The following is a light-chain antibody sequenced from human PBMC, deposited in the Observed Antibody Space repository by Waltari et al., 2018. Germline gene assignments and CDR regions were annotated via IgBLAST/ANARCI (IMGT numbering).Light chain of an antibody. V-gene: IGLV3-21*02. CDR1: HIARRS. J-gene: IGLJ1*01. CDR3: QIWDTLSHHFV. CDR2: DDI. Sequence: SFVLTQPPSVSVAPGQTARITCGGNHIARRSINWYQQKPGQAPVLVVYDDIDRPSGIPERLSGSKSGNTATLSITRVEAGDEADYYCQIWDTLSHHFVFGAGTKVTVL.